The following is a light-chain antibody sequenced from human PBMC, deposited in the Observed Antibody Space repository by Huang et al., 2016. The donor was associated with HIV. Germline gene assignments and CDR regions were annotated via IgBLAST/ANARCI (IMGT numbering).Light chain of an antibody. J-gene: IGKJ1*01. CDR2: EGR. V-gene: IGKV2D-29*02. Sequence: DIVMTQTPLSLSVTPGQPASISCKSSQRLLHTDGKTYVYWHLQKPGQSPHLQIYEGRNRLSGVSGRFSGSGSGTNFTLKISRVEAEDAGVYYCMQTIQPTTFGQGTKVEIK. CDR1: QRLLHTDGKTY. CDR3: MQTIQPTT.